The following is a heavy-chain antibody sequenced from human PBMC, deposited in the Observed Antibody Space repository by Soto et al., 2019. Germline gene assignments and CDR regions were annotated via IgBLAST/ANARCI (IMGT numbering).Heavy chain of an antibody. V-gene: IGHV3-23*01. J-gene: IGHJ6*02. D-gene: IGHD6-13*01. Sequence: EVQLLESGGGLVQPGGSLRLSCAASGFTFSSYAMSWVRQAPGKGLEWVSVISGSGDSTYYADSVRGRFTISRDNSNDKLYLQINSLRAENTAVYYCAKDRDGAGAGPTKFYGMDVWGQGTTVTVSS. CDR3: AKDRDGAGAGPTKFYGMDV. CDR1: GFTFSSYA. CDR2: ISGSGDST.